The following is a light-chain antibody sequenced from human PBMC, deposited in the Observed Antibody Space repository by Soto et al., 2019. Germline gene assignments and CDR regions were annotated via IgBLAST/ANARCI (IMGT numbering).Light chain of an antibody. CDR3: QQYGTAPRWT. J-gene: IGKJ1*01. Sequence: ETVLPQYPGTRFLSPGERPTLSCRASQNIGTYLAWYQQKPGQAPSLLIFGASTRANGVPDRFSGSGSRTDFTLTISRLDPEDFAVYYCQQYGTAPRWTFGQGAKV. CDR1: QNIGTY. V-gene: IGKV3-20*01. CDR2: GAS.